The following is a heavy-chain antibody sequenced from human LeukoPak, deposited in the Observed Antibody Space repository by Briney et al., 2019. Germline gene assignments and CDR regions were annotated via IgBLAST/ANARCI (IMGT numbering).Heavy chain of an antibody. Sequence: GGSLRLSCAASGFTFSSYAMSWVRQAPGKGLEWVSAISGSGGSTYYADSVEGRFTISRDNSKNTLYLQMNSLRAEDTAVYYCAKDRVYGGSRQYYFDYWGQGTLVTVSS. CDR2: ISGSGGST. J-gene: IGHJ4*02. CDR1: GFTFSSYA. V-gene: IGHV3-23*01. D-gene: IGHD1-26*01. CDR3: AKDRVYGGSRQYYFDY.